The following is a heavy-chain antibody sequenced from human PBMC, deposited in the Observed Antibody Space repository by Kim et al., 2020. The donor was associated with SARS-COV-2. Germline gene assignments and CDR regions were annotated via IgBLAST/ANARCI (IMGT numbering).Heavy chain of an antibody. Sequence: SETLSLTCTVSGGSVSSGSYYWSWIRQPPGKGLEWIGYIYYSGSTNYNPSLKSRVTISVDTSKNQFSLKLSSVTAADTAVYYCASLEPERYFDWLPRGYGMDVWGQGTTVTVSS. D-gene: IGHD3-9*01. CDR1: GGSVSSGSYY. CDR3: ASLEPERYFDWLPRGYGMDV. J-gene: IGHJ6*02. V-gene: IGHV4-61*01. CDR2: IYYSGST.